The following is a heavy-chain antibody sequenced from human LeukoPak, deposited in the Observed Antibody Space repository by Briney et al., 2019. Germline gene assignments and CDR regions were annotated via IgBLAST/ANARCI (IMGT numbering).Heavy chain of an antibody. CDR3: VSKHGAFDY. CDR2: ISSSSSNI. D-gene: IGHD4-17*01. J-gene: IGHJ4*02. V-gene: IGHV3-21*01. CDR1: GFTFSSYS. Sequence: GRCLRLACAASGFTFSSYSMDWVSQAPGKGLEWVSSISSSSSNIYYAGSVKGRFTISRDNAKNSLYLQMNSLRAEDTAVYYCVSKHGAFDYWGQRTLVTVSS.